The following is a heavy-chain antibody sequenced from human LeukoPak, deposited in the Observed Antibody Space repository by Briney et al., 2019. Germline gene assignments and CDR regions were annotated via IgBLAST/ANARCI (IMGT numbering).Heavy chain of an antibody. V-gene: IGHV1-18*01. Sequence: ASVKVSCKASGYTFTSYGIGWVRQAPGQGLEWMGWISAYNGNTNYAQKLQGRVTMTTDTSTSTAYMELRSPRSDDTAVYYCARGVPYYDILTGYYPMRGTDYFDYWGQGTLVTVSS. CDR3: ARGVPYYDILTGYYPMRGTDYFDY. D-gene: IGHD3-9*01. J-gene: IGHJ4*02. CDR2: ISAYNGNT. CDR1: GYTFTSYG.